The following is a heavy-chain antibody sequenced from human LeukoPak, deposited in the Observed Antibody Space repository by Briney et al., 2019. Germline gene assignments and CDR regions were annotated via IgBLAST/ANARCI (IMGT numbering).Heavy chain of an antibody. CDR1: GFTFSSYS. CDR3: ARDPYSSGWYKDAFDI. J-gene: IGHJ3*02. D-gene: IGHD6-19*01. CDR2: ISGSSSYI. V-gene: IGHV3-21*01. Sequence: GGSLRLSCAASGFTFSSYSMNWVRQAPGKGLEWVSSISGSSSYINYADSVKGRFTISRVNAQNSLFLQLNSLRAEDTAVYYCARDPYSSGWYKDAFDIWGQGTMVTVSS.